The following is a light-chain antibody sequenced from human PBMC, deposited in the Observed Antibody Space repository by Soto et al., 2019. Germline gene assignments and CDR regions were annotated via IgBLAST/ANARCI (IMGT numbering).Light chain of an antibody. Sequence: IRQTQSPSTLAASLGDTDTISCRASQSISRWLAWYQQKPGKAPKILISDASILENGVPSRFSGTGSGTEFTLTISNLQPDDFATYFSQEYNSFSLMSFGEGTRLEI. CDR1: QSISRW. CDR3: QEYNSFSLMS. CDR2: DAS. J-gene: IGKJ5*01. V-gene: IGKV1-5*01.